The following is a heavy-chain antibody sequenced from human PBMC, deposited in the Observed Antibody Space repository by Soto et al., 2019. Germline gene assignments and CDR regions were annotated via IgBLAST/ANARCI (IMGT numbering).Heavy chain of an antibody. CDR3: ARKAVPDF. D-gene: IGHD6-19*01. CDR1: GFSFSKSA. Sequence: PGGSLRLSSSASGFSFSKSAMHWGRQAAGKGLEWVAVITYDATNEYYADSVKGRFTISRDNSNNTLSLHMSSLRLADTAVYYCARKAVPDFWGQGTLVTLSS. CDR2: ITYDATNE. V-gene: IGHV3-30-3*01. J-gene: IGHJ4*02.